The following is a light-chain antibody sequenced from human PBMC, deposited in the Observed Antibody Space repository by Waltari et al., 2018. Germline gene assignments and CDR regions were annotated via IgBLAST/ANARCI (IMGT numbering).Light chain of an antibody. Sequence: DIVMTQSPGTLSLSPGEEASLSCRASQTVSGNYLAWYQHKPGQTPRLLIYHTSARAAGVPGRFRGSGSGTDFTLTISRLEPEDFAVYYCQEYGDTPPYTFGQGTTVEIK. V-gene: IGKV3-20*01. J-gene: IGKJ2*01. CDR1: QTVSGNY. CDR3: QEYGDTPPYT. CDR2: HTS.